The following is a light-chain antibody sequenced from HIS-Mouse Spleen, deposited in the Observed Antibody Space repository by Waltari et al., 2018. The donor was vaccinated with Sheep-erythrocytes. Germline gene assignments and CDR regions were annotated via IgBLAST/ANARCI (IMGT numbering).Light chain of an antibody. CDR3: HQSSSLPYT. Sequence: LTQPRSVSGSPGQSVTLTCRASQSIGSSLHWYQQKQDQSPKLLIKYASPSFSGVPSRFSGSGSGTDFTLTINSLEAEDAATYYCHQSSSLPYTFGQGTKLEIK. V-gene: IGKV6-21*01. CDR1: QSIGSS. J-gene: IGKJ2*01. CDR2: YAS.